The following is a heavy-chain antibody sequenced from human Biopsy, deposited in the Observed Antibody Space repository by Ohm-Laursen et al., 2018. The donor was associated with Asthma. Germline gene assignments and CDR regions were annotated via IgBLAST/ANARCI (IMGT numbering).Heavy chain of an antibody. CDR1: GDSISSYH. CDR2: TYYSGST. Sequence: SETLSLTCTVSGDSISSYHWSWIRQHPGKGLEWIGFTYYSGSTYYNPSLKSRVSISIDTSKNQFSLKLSSVTAADTAVYYCARAQDYYDSRGYYRSFDYWGQGTLVTVSS. J-gene: IGHJ4*02. V-gene: IGHV4-59*06. D-gene: IGHD3-22*01. CDR3: ARAQDYYDSRGYYRSFDY.